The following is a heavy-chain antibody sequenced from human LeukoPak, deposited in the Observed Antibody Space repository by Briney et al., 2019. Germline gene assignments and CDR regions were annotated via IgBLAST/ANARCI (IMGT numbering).Heavy chain of an antibody. CDR1: GFTVKDNF. CDR3: ARASGFCSSSSCPPEY. CDR2: LYSGGAT. J-gene: IGHJ4*02. D-gene: IGHD2-2*01. Sequence: GGSLRLSCAASGFTVKDNFMSWVRQAPGKGLEWVSVLYSGGATYYADSVKGRFTISRDNSKNTLYLQMNSLRAEDTAVYYCARASGFCSSSSCPPEYWGQGTLVTVSS. V-gene: IGHV3-66*01.